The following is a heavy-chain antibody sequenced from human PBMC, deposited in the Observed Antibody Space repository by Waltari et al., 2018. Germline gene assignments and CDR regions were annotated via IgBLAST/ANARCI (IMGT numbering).Heavy chain of an antibody. V-gene: IGHV4-59*08. CDR3: ARRRGYDFPWYFDL. D-gene: IGHD3-3*01. CDR1: GGSISSYY. CDR2: IYHSGST. J-gene: IGHJ2*01. Sequence: QVQLQESGPGLVTHSETLSLICTVSGGSISSYYWGWIRQPPGKGLEWIGYIYHSGSTNYNPALSIRVTIAGDPSKNQVSLKGRSVTAADTAVYYCARRRGYDFPWYFDLWGRGTLVTVSS.